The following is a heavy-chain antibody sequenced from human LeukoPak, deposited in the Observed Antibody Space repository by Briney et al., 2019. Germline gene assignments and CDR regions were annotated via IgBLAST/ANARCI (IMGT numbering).Heavy chain of an antibody. CDR3: ARQYGSANDWYHFDY. Sequence: SETLSFTCAVYGGSFSGYYWSWIRQPPGKGLEWIGEINHSGSTNYNPSLKSRVTISVDTSKNQFSLKLSSVTAADTGIYYCARQYGSANDWYHFDYWGQGILVTVSS. V-gene: IGHV4-34*01. D-gene: IGHD3-9*01. CDR1: GGSFSGYY. J-gene: IGHJ4*02. CDR2: INHSGST.